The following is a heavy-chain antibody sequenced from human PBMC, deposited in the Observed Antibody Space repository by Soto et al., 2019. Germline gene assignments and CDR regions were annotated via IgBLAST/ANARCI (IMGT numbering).Heavy chain of an antibody. CDR1: GGTFSSYA. CDR2: IIPISGTA. D-gene: IGHD2-2*01. V-gene: IGHV1-69*01. Sequence: QVQLVQSGAEVKKPGSSVKVSCKASGGTFSSYAISWVRQAPGQGLEWMGGIIPISGTANYAQKFQGRVTITADESTSTAYMDLSSLRSEDTAVYYCARSQGSSTSLEIYYYYCYGMDVWGQGTTVTVSS. CDR3: ARSQGSSTSLEIYYYYCYGMDV. J-gene: IGHJ6*02.